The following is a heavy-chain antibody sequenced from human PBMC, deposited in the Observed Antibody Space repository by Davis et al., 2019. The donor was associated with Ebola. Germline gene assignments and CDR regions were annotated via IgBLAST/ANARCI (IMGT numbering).Heavy chain of an antibody. Sequence: PSETLSLTCRVSGGSVSSGSYFWSWIRQHPGKGLEWTGYIYYSGTTNYNPSLKSRVIMSVDTSKNQLSLKLSSVSAADTAVYYCVRDRTAGRFDSWGQGALVTVSS. CDR2: IYYSGTT. J-gene: IGHJ4*02. CDR1: GGSVSSGSYF. CDR3: VRDRTAGRFDS. D-gene: IGHD6-13*01. V-gene: IGHV4-61*01.